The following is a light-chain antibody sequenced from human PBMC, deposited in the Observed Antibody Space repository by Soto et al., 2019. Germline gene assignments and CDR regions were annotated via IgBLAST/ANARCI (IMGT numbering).Light chain of an antibody. CDR1: SSDVGAYNY. CDR2: DVS. J-gene: IGLJ3*02. CDR3: ISYTSSNTGV. V-gene: IGLV2-14*01. Sequence: QSALTQPASVSGSPGQSISISCTGTSSDVGAYNYVSWYQQHPGKAPKLMIYDVSSRPSGVSNRFSGSKSGNTASLTISGLQAEDEADYYCISYTSSNTGVFGGGNKLTVL.